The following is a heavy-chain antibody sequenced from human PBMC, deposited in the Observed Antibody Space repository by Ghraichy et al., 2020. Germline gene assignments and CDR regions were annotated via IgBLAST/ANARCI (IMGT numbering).Heavy chain of an antibody. CDR2: ILYDENRK. D-gene: IGHD3-22*01. V-gene: IGHV3-30-3*01. J-gene: IGHJ6*02. CDR1: GFAFSSYA. Sequence: GESLNISCAASGFAFSSYAMYWVRQAPGKGLEWVAVILYDENRKFYADSVKGRFTISRDNSRNTLYLQMNSLRVEDTATYYCARTYDSSSYYTGNYYGMDVWCPGTTVTVSS. CDR3: ARTYDSSSYYTGNYYGMDV.